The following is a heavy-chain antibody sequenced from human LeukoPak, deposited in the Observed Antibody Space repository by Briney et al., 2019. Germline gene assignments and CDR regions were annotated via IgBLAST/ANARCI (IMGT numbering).Heavy chain of an antibody. CDR1: GXTFXSXX. J-gene: IGHJ3*01. V-gene: IGHV3-23*01. CDR2: ISESGPNT. Sequence: GGSLRLSCAASGXTFXSXXXTXVXXAPXXXXXWXSSISESGPNTYYPXSVKGRFTISRDNSKNTLYLQMNSLRAEDTAVYYCXKGKSHWRDAFDAWGQGTMVTVSS. D-gene: IGHD1-1*01. CDR3: XKGKSHWRDAFDA.